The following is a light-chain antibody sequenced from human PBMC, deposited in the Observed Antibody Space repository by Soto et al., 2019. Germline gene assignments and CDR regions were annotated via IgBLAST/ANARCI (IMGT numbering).Light chain of an antibody. CDR1: QTISSW. CDR3: MPPLQSWT. V-gene: IGKV1-5*03. CDR2: KAS. Sequence: DVRMTQTPSTLSGSVGDRVTITCRASQTISSWLAWYQQKPGKAPKLLIYKASTLKSGVPSRFSGSGSGTEFTLTISSLQPDDFATYYCMPPLQSWTSAQGTKVDIK. J-gene: IGKJ1*01.